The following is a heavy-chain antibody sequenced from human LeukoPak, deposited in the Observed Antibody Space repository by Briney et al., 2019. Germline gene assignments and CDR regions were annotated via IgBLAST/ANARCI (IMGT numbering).Heavy chain of an antibody. CDR1: GFTVSSNY. Sequence: PGGSLRLSCAASGFTVSSNYMSWVRQAPGKGLEWVSDIYSGGSTYYADSVKGRFTISRDNSKNTLYLQMNSLRAEDTAVYYCARESYVSSGSDYWGQGTLVTVSS. J-gene: IGHJ4*02. CDR2: IYSGGST. V-gene: IGHV3-66*01. CDR3: ARESYVSSGSDY. D-gene: IGHD3-22*01.